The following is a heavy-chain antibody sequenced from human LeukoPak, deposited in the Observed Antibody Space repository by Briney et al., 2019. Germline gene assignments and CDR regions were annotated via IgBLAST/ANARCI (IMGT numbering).Heavy chain of an antibody. CDR2: MNPNSGNT. D-gene: IGHD3-9*01. CDR1: GYTFTSYD. J-gene: IGHJ1*01. Sequence: ASVKVSCKASGYTFTSYDINWVRQATGQGLEWMGWMNPNSGNTGYAQKFQGRVTITRNTSISTAYMELSSLRSEDTAVYYCAREGILTGYQPFQHWGQGTLVTVSS. V-gene: IGHV1-8*03. CDR3: AREGILTGYQPFQH.